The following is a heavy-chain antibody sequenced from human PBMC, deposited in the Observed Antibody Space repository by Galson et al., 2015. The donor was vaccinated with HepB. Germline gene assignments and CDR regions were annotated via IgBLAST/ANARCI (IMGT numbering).Heavy chain of an antibody. J-gene: IGHJ5*02. CDR3: ARDWGIAVAGTWWFDP. D-gene: IGHD6-19*01. V-gene: IGHV3-21*01. CDR2: ISSGSTYI. CDR1: GFTFSNYG. Sequence: SLRLSCAASGFTFSNYGMNWVRQAPGKGLEWVSSISSGSTYIHYAGSVKGRFTISRDNAKNSLYLQMNSLRAEDTAVYYCARDWGIAVAGTWWFDPWGQGTLVTVSS.